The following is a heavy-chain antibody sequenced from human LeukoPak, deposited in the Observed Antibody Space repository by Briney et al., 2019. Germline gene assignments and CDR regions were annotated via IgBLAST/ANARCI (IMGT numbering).Heavy chain of an antibody. CDR2: ISSSSSHI. CDR1: GFTFSRYS. Sequence: GGSLRLSCTASGFTFSRYSMNWVHQAPGKGLEWVSPISSSSSHIYYADSVTGRFTVSRDNAKNSLYLQMNSLRAEDTAVYYCARTGHADAFDIWGQGTMVTVSS. CDR3: ARTGHADAFDI. J-gene: IGHJ3*02. V-gene: IGHV3-21*01.